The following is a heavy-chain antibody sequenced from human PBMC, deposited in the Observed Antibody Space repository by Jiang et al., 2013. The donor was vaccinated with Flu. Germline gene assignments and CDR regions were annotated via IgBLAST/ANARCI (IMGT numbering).Heavy chain of an antibody. Sequence: SAISGSGGSTYYADSVKGRFTISRDNSKNTLYLQMNSLRAEDTAVYYCAKVSPGYSSSWRGELDYWGQGTLVTVSS. J-gene: IGHJ4*02. CDR2: ISGSGGST. V-gene: IGHV3-23*01. CDR3: AKVSPGYSSSWRGELDY. D-gene: IGHD6-13*01.